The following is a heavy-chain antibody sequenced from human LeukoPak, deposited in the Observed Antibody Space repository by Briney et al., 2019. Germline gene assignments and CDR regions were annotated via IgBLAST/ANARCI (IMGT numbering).Heavy chain of an antibody. Sequence: PSETLSLTCTVSGGCLWSFYWSWVRQPAGKGLECIGRLYNNGSTNYSPSLKSRVIMSFDPSKNQFSLKLNSVTAADTAFYYCVRDRGLGRGFDPWGQGTMVTVSS. CDR2: LYNNGST. V-gene: IGHV4-4*07. CDR1: GGCLWSFY. D-gene: IGHD3-16*01. J-gene: IGHJ5*02. CDR3: VRDRGLGRGFDP.